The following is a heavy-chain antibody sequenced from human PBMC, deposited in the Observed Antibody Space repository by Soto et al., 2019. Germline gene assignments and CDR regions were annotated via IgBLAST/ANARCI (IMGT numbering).Heavy chain of an antibody. CDR1: GGSISSYY. D-gene: IGHD2-15*01. J-gene: IGHJ6*03. V-gene: IGHV4-59*12. Sequence: SETLSLTCTVSGGSISSYYWTWIRQPPGKGLEWIGYIYYSGSTNYNPSLKSRVTISVDTSKTQFSLKLSSVTAADTAVYYCARVGAWARYCSGGSCYSDLYYYMDVWGKGTTVTVSS. CDR2: IYYSGST. CDR3: ARVGAWARYCSGGSCYSDLYYYMDV.